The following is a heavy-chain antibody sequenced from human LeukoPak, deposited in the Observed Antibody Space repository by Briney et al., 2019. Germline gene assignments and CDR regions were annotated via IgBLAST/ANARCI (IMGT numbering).Heavy chain of an antibody. D-gene: IGHD2-2*01. CDR2: INHSGST. V-gene: IGHV4-34*01. CDR1: GGSFSGYY. J-gene: IGHJ6*02. CDR3: ARVWGDQLLSIYGMDV. Sequence: PSETLSLTCAVYGGSFSGYYWSWIRQPPGKGLEWIGEINHSGSTNYNPSLKSRVTISVDTSKNQFSLKLSSVTAADTAVYYCARVWGDQLLSIYGMDVWGQGTTVTVSS.